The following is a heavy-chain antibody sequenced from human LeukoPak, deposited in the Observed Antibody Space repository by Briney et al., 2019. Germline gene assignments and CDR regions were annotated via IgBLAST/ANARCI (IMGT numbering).Heavy chain of an antibody. D-gene: IGHD3-10*01. V-gene: IGHV1-18*01. CDR1: GYTFTSYG. Sequence: ASVKVSCTASGYTFTSYGISWVRQAPGHGLEWMGWISAYNGNTDYAQKLQGRVTMTTDTSTSTAYMDLRSLRSDDTAVYYCARGPWSSSFGELYFDYWGQGTLVTVSS. CDR2: ISAYNGNT. J-gene: IGHJ4*02. CDR3: ARGPWSSSFGELYFDY.